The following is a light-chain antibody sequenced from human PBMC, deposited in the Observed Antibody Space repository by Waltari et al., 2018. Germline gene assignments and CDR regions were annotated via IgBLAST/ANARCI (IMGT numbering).Light chain of an antibody. CDR2: GAS. Sequence: EIVLTQSPGTLSLSPGERATLSCRASQTVSSSYLAWYQQKPGQAPRLLIYGASRRATGIPDRVSGSVSGTDFTLTISRLEPEDFAVYYCQQYGSSPPRTFGQGTKVEIK. CDR3: QQYGSSPPRT. V-gene: IGKV3-20*01. J-gene: IGKJ1*01. CDR1: QTVSSSY.